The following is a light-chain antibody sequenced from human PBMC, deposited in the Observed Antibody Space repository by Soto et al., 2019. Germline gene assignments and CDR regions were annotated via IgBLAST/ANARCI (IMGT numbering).Light chain of an antibody. J-gene: IGKJ1*01. V-gene: IGKV1-5*01. CDR2: DVS. Sequence: DRVTITFRASQSISTGLAWYQQKPGKAPKLLIYDVSSLESGVPSRFSGSGSWTESTVTIRGMPADEFVPYKCQPGNSCCSSAQGTKVDIK. CDR3: QPGNSCCS. CDR1: QSISTG.